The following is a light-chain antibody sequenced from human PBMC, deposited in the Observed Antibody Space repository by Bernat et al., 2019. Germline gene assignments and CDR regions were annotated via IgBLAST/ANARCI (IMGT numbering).Light chain of an antibody. CDR3: MQGILWPHP. V-gene: IGKV2-30*01. J-gene: IGKJ4*01. CDR1: QSLLSSDGTTY. Sequence: DVVMTQSPLSLPVTLGQPASISCRSSQSLLSSDGTTYLNWFQQRPGQSPRRLLYKVSNRDSGVPDRFSGSGSATDFTLKITRVEAEDVGVYYCMQGILWPHPFGGATRVEI. CDR2: KVS.